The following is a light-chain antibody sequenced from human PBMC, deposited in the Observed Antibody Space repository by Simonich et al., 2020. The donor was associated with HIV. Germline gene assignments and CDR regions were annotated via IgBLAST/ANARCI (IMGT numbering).Light chain of an antibody. CDR1: QSLIHSTGNNY. CDR2: LGS. Sequence: DIVMTQSPLSLPVTPGEPASISCRSSQSLIHSTGNNYLGWYLQKPGQSPQLLIYLGSNRASGVPDRLSGSGSGTDFTLKISRVEAEDVGVYYCMQVLQKGLTFGGGTKVEIK. CDR3: MQVLQKGLT. V-gene: IGKV2-28*01. J-gene: IGKJ4*01.